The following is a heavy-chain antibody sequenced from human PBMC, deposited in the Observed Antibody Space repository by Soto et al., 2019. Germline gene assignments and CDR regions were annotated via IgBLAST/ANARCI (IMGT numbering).Heavy chain of an antibody. CDR1: GFIFMNYG. Sequence: GGSLRLSCAASGFIFMNYGMHWVRQAPGKGLEWVAVIWYDGSNKYYADSVKGRFTISRDNSKNTLYLQMNSLRAEDTAVYHCAPHWQHRFEYWGQGTLVTVSS. V-gene: IGHV3-33*08. J-gene: IGHJ4*02. CDR3: APHWQHRFEY. CDR2: IWYDGSNK. D-gene: IGHD6-13*01.